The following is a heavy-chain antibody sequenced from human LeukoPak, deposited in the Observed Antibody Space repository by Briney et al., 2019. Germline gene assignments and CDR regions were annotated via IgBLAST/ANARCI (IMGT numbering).Heavy chain of an antibody. CDR3: ARRNYYDSSGYYLGYFDFDY. CDR1: GGSISSYY. CDR2: IYYSGST. J-gene: IGHJ4*02. V-gene: IGHV4-59*08. Sequence: PSETLSLTCTVSGGSISSYYWSWIRQPPGKGLEWIGYIYYSGSTYYNPSLKSRVTISVDTSKNQFSLKLSSVTAADTAVYYCARRNYYDSSGYYLGYFDFDYWGQGTLVTVSS. D-gene: IGHD3-22*01.